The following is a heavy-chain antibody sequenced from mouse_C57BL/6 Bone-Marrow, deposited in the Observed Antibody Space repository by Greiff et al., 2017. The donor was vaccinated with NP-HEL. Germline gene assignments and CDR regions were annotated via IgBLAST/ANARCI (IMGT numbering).Heavy chain of an antibody. CDR3: TTRDGSSAHWYFDV. CDR2: IDPENGDT. CDR1: GFNIKDDY. J-gene: IGHJ1*03. D-gene: IGHD1-1*01. Sequence: EVQGVESGAELVRPGASVKLSCTASGFNIKDDYMHWVKQRPEQGLEWIGWIDPENGDTEYASKFQGKATITADTSSNTAYLQLSSLTSEDTAVYYCTTRDGSSAHWYFDVWGTGTTVTVSS. V-gene: IGHV14-4*01.